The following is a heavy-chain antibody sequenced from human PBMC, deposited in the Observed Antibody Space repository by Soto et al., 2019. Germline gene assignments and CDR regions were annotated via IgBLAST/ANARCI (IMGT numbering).Heavy chain of an antibody. V-gene: IGHV1-24*01. J-gene: IGHJ4*02. D-gene: IGHD1-26*01. CDR3: AADRKILGTIGAFDF. Sequence: ASGKVSCDVPENTLSELTIDWLRQPPGKELGWMGHSAPEQGEPVSPPKFQGRVSMTEDPSTDPAYMELTSLRFEDTALYFCAADRKILGTIGAFDFWGQGTLVTVSS. CDR2: SAPEQGEP. CDR1: ENTLSELT.